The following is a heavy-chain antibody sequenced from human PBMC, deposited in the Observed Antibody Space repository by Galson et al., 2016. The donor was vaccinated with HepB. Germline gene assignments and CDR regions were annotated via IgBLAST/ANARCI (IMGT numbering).Heavy chain of an antibody. CDR1: GFTFENYG. CDR3: AKDSSEYTNSYYYFDY. D-gene: IGHD5-18*01. Sequence: SLRLSCATSGFTFENYGMHWVRQAPGKGLEWMAVIWYDGSNRYYADSVKGRFTISRDISKNTLYLQMNSLRGEDTAVYYCAKDSSEYTNSYYYFDYWGQGTLVTVSS. CDR2: IWYDGSNR. V-gene: IGHV3-33*06. J-gene: IGHJ4*02.